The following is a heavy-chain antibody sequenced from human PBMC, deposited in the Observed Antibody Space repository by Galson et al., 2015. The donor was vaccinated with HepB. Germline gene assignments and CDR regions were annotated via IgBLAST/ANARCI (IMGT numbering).Heavy chain of an antibody. CDR3: ARVVAAAALRYAFDI. D-gene: IGHD6-13*01. CDR2: ISAYNGNT. CDR1: GYTFTSYG. Sequence: SVKVSCKASGYTFTSYGISWVRQAPGQGLEWMGWISAYNGNTNYAQKLQGRVTMTTDTSTSTAYMELRSLRSDDTAVYYCARVVAAAALRYAFDIWGRGTMVTVSS. V-gene: IGHV1-18*01. J-gene: IGHJ3*02.